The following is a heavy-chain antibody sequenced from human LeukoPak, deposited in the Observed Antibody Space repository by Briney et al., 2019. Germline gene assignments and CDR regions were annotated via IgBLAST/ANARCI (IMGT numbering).Heavy chain of an antibody. Sequence: ASVKVSCEASGYTFTSYGISWVRQAPGQGLEWMGWISAYDGNTNYAQKLQGRVTMTTDTSTSTAYMELRSLRSDDTAVYYCARARGALMITFGGVIAFDYWGQGTLVTVPS. CDR2: ISAYDGNT. V-gene: IGHV1-18*01. CDR1: GYTFTSYG. D-gene: IGHD3-16*02. J-gene: IGHJ4*02. CDR3: ARARGALMITFGGVIAFDY.